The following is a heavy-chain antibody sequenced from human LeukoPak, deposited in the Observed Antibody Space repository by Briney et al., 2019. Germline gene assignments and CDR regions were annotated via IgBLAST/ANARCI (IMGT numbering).Heavy chain of an antibody. CDR1: GGSFSGYY. CDR3: ATYRQVMLPFEA. CDR2: TFQGGGEI. Sequence: PSETLSLTCAVYGGSFSGYYWSWIRQPPGKGLEWVSSTFQGGGEIHYADSVRGRFTISRDNSRSTLFLQMNSLRGEDTAIYYCATYRQVMLPFEAWGRGTLVTVSS. V-gene: IGHV3-53*01. J-gene: IGHJ5*02. D-gene: IGHD5-18*01.